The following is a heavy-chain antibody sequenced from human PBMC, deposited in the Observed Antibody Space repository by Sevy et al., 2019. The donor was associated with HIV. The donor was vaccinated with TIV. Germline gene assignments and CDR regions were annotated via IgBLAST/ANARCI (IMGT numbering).Heavy chain of an antibody. Sequence: GGSLRLSCAASGFTFSSYAMSWVRQAPGKGLEWVSAISGSGGSTYYADSVKDRFTISRDNSKNTLYLQMNSLGAEDTAVYYCAQGGPMYYDILTGPPGLDVWGKGTTVTVSS. V-gene: IGHV3-23*01. D-gene: IGHD3-9*01. CDR1: GFTFSSYA. CDR3: AQGGPMYYDILTGPPGLDV. J-gene: IGHJ6*04. CDR2: ISGSGGST.